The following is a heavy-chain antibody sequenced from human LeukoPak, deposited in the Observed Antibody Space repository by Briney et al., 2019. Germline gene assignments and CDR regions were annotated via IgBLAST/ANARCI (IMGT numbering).Heavy chain of an antibody. CDR3: ARDRLFGGYAFDI. CDR1: GFTFDDYG. D-gene: IGHD3-16*01. J-gene: IGHJ3*02. CDR2: INWNGGST. Sequence: GGSLRLSCAASGFTFDDYGMSWVRQAPGKGLEWVSGINWNGGSTGYADSVKGRFTISRDNAKNSLYLQMNSLRAEHTALYYCARDRLFGGYAFDIWGEGRKVSFSS. V-gene: IGHV3-20*04.